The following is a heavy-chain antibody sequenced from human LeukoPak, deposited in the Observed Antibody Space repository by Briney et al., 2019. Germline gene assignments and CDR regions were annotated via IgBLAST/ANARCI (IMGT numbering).Heavy chain of an antibody. CDR1: GYSFTSYW. D-gene: IGHD6-13*01. CDR3: ARRGKYSSSWPPYYYYGMDV. V-gene: IGHV5-51*01. Sequence: GESLKISCKGSGYSFTSYWIGWVRQMPGKGLEWMGIIYPGDSDTRYSPSFQGQVTISADKSISTAYLQWSSLKASDTAMYYCARRGKYSSSWPPYYYYGMDVWGKGTMVTVSS. J-gene: IGHJ6*04. CDR2: IYPGDSDT.